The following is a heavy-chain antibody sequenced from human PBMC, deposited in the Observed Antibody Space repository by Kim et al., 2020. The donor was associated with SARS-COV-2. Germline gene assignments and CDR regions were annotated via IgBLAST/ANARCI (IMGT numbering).Heavy chain of an antibody. J-gene: IGHJ4*02. D-gene: IGHD7-27*01. CDR2: INHSGST. V-gene: IGHV4-34*01. CDR1: GGSFSGYY. Sequence: SETLSLTCAVYGGSFSGYYWSWIRQPPGKGLEWIGEINHSGSTNYNPSLKSRVTISVDTSKNQFSLKLSSVTAADTAVYYCARATVNWGFVGGLGYYFDYWGQGTLVTVSS. CDR3: ARATVNWGFVGGLGYYFDY.